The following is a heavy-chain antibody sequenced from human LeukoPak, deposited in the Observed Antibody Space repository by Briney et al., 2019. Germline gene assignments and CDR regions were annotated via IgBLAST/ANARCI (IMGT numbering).Heavy chain of an antibody. CDR3: ARFTPVALFPHTNYGMDV. D-gene: IGHD6-19*01. CDR1: GDSVSSNSAA. Sequence: SQTLSLTCAISGDSVSSNSAAWNWIRQSPSRGLEWLGRTYYRSKWYNDYAVSVKSRITINPDTSKNQFSLQLNSVTPEDTAVHYCARFTPVALFPHTNYGMDVWGQGTTVTVSS. J-gene: IGHJ6*02. CDR2: TYYRSKWYN. V-gene: IGHV6-1*01.